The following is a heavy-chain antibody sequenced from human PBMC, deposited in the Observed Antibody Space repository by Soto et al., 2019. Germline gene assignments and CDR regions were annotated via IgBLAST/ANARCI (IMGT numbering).Heavy chain of an antibody. Sequence: QVQLVQSGAEVKKPGASVKVSCKASGYTFPSYDINWVRQATGQGLEWMGWMNPNSGNTGYAQKFQGRDTITRNTSIGTAYMELSSLRSEDTAVYYCAREHDGNAAWFAPWGQGTLVTVSS. D-gene: IGHD2-15*01. CDR3: AREHDGNAAWFAP. V-gene: IGHV1-8*01. CDR2: MNPNSGNT. CDR1: GYTFPSYD. J-gene: IGHJ5*02.